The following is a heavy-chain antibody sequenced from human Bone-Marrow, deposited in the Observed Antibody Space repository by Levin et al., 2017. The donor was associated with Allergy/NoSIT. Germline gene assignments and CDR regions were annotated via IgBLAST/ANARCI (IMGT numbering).Heavy chain of an antibody. J-gene: IGHJ4*02. D-gene: IGHD1/OR15-1a*01. CDR2: INPNNGDT. V-gene: IGHV1-2*04. Sequence: GASVKVSCKTSGYTFTGYYLHWVRQAPGQGLEWMGWINPNNGDTNYAQKFQGWVTMTRDTSISTAYMDLSRLKSDDTAVYFCARGKAVPSFTWKSGENTIWENLAYLGTLKQRNREALDYWGQGTLVTVSS. CDR1: GYTFTGYY. CDR3: ARGKAVPSFTWKSGENTIWENLAYLGTLKQRNREALDY.